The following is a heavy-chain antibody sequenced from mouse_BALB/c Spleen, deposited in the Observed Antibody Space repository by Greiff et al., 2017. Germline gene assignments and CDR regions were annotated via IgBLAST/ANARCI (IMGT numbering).Heavy chain of an antibody. Sequence: EVQLQQSGAELVKPGASVKLSCTASGFNIKDTYMHWVKQRPEQGLEWIGRIDPANGNTKYDPKFQGKATITADTSSNTAYLQLSSLTSEDTAVYYCARVEGYGYAMDYWGQGTSVTVSS. D-gene: IGHD2-14*01. J-gene: IGHJ4*01. CDR3: ARVEGYGYAMDY. CDR2: IDPANGNT. CDR1: GFNIKDTY. V-gene: IGHV14-3*02.